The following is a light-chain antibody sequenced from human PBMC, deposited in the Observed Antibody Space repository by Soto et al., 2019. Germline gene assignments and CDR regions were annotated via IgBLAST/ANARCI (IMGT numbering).Light chain of an antibody. J-gene: IGKJ1*01. CDR2: AAS. V-gene: IGKV1-39*01. CDR3: QQSYSTPPWT. Sequence: TQSPATLSVSPGERATLSCRASLSISIYLNWYQQKPGKAPKLLIYAASSLQSGVPSRFSGSGSGTDFNLTIRSLQPEGFANYYCQQSYSTPPWTFGQGTKVEI. CDR1: LSISIY.